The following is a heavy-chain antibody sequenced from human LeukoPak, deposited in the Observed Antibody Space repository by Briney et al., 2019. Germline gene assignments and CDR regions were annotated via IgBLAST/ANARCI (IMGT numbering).Heavy chain of an antibody. Sequence: GGSLRLSCAASGFTFSSYGMHWVRQAPGKGPEWVAVISYDGSNKYYADSVKGRFTISRDNSKNTLYLQMNSLRAEDTAVYYCASLCGYSAFDIWGQGTTVTVSS. CDR1: GFTFSSYG. V-gene: IGHV3-30*03. CDR3: ASLCGYSAFDI. CDR2: ISYDGSNK. J-gene: IGHJ3*02. D-gene: IGHD5-12*01.